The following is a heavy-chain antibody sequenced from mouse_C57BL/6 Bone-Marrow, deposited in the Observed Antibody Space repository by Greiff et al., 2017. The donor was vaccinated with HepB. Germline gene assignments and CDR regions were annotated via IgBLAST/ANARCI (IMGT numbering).Heavy chain of an antibody. CDR1: GFTFSSYA. D-gene: IGHD1-1*01. V-gene: IGHV5-9-1*02. CDR2: ISSGGGYI. Sequence: EVKLMESGEGLVKPGGSLKLSCAASGFTFSSYAMSWVRQTPEKRLEWVAYISSGGGYIYYADTLKGRFTISRDNDRNTLYLQMSSLKSEDTAMYYCTRARYYYGSSPVAYWGQGTLVTVSA. J-gene: IGHJ3*01. CDR3: TRARYYYGSSPVAY.